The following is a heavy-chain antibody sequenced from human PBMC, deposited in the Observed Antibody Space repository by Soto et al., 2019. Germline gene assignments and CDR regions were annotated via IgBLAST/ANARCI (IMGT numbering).Heavy chain of an antibody. CDR2: ISTNGGST. J-gene: IGHJ4*02. CDR3: ARSQHSSSLPVFDY. Sequence: GGSLRLSSSSSGFPFSNYAMHWVRQAPGKGLEYVSSISTNGGSTYHADSVKGRFTISRDNSKNTLYLQMNSLRAEDTAVYYCARSQHSSSLPVFDYWGQGTLVTVSS. D-gene: IGHD6-13*01. V-gene: IGHV3-64*04. CDR1: GFPFSNYA.